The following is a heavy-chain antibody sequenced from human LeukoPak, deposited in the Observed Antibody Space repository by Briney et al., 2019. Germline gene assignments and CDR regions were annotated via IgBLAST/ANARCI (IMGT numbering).Heavy chain of an antibody. Sequence: GGSLRLSCAASGFTFSSYGMHWVRQAPGKGLEWVAVILNDGSQEKYADPVKGRFTISRDNSKNTLFLQMNSLRAEDTAVYYCARDDALGDNALDIWGQGTMVTVSS. CDR1: GFTFSSYG. CDR3: ARDDALGDNALDI. CDR2: ILNDGSQE. J-gene: IGHJ3*02. D-gene: IGHD3-16*01. V-gene: IGHV3-33*01.